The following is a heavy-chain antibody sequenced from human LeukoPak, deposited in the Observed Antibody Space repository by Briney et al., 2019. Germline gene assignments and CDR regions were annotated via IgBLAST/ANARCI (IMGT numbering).Heavy chain of an antibody. CDR1: GFTFSNYG. CDR3: AKGVVAATNAAYYGMNV. J-gene: IGHJ6*02. V-gene: IGHV3-30*18. CDR2: ISYDESDK. D-gene: IGHD2-15*01. Sequence: GRSLRLSCAASGFTFSNYGMHWVRQAPGKGLEWVAVISYDESDKYYADSVKGRFTISRYNSKNTLYLQMNSLRPEDTAVYYCAKGVVAATNAAYYGMNVWGQGTTVTVSS.